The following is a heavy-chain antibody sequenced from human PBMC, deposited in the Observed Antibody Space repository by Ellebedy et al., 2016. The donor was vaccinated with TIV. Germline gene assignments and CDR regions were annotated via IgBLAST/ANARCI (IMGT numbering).Heavy chain of an antibody. CDR1: GFTFSSYA. D-gene: IGHD5/OR15-5a*01. Sequence: PGGSLRLSCGASGFTFSSYAMSWVRQAPGKGLEWVASISDTAVHTYYADSVKGRFTITRDNSNHKLFLRMNSLRAEDTAVYYCAKDVIVSTASNFDPWGQGSLVTVSS. CDR3: AKDVIVSTASNFDP. J-gene: IGHJ5*02. V-gene: IGHV3-23*01. CDR2: ISDTAVHT.